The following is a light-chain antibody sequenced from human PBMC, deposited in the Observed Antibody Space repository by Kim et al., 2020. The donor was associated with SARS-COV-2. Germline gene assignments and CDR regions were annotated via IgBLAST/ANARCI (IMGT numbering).Light chain of an antibody. CDR1: SSEIGAYIY. J-gene: IGLJ3*02. V-gene: IGLV2-14*03. CDR2: DVS. CDR3: SSYTSSNTFL. Sequence: GQSITISCTGTSSEIGAYIYVSWYQQHPGKAPKLIIYDVSNRPSGVSDRFSGSKSGNTDSLTISGLHAEDESDYYCSSYTSSNTFLFGGGTQLTVL.